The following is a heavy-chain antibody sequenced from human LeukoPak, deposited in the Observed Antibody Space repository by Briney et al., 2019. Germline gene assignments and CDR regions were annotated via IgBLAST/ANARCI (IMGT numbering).Heavy chain of an antibody. V-gene: IGHV1-69*06. CDR3: ARVYHQGFDP. CDR1: GGTFSSYA. Sequence: ASVKVSCKASGGTFSSYAISWVRQAPGQGLEWMGGIIPIFGTANYAQKFQGRVTITAGKSTSTAYMELSSLRSEDTAVYYCARVYHQGFDPWGQGTLVTVSS. CDR2: IIPIFGTA. J-gene: IGHJ5*02. D-gene: IGHD2-2*01.